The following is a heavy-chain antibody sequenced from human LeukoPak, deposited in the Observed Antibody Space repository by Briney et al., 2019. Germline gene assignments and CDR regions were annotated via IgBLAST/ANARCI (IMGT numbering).Heavy chain of an antibody. D-gene: IGHD5-24*01. CDR2: INSDGSST. CDR3: VGASPAGVYNSFDY. J-gene: IGHJ4*02. Sequence: PGGSLRLSCAASGFTFSRYWMHWVRQAPGKELVWVSRINSDGSSTTYADSVKGRFTISRDNAKNTLYLQMNSLRAEDTAVYYCVGASPAGVYNSFDYWGQGTLVAVSS. V-gene: IGHV3-74*01. CDR1: GFTFSRYW.